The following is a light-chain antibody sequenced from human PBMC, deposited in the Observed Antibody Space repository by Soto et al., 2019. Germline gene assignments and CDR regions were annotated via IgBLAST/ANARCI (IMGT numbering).Light chain of an antibody. J-gene: IGLJ1*01. CDR1: SSDVGGYNY. Sequence: QSVLTQPASVSGSPGQSITISCTGTSSDVGGYNYVSWYQQHPGKAPKVMIYDVTNRPSGVSNRFSGSKSGNTASLTISGLQAEDEADYYCSSYTSSSIPYVFGTGTKLTVL. CDR3: SSYTSSSIPYV. CDR2: DVT. V-gene: IGLV2-14*01.